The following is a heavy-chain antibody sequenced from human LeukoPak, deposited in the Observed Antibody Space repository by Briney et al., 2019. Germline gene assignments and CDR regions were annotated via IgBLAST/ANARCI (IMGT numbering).Heavy chain of an antibody. CDR2: INHSGST. CDR1: GGSFSGYY. CDR3: ASRNHYDFWSGQNLVAFDI. D-gene: IGHD3-3*01. V-gene: IGHV4-34*01. Sequence: SETLSLTCAVYGGSFSGYYWSWIRQPPGKGLEWIGEINHSGSTNYNPSLKSRVTISVDTSKNQFSLKLSSVTAADTAVYYCASRNHYDFWSGQNLVAFDIWGQGTMVTVSS. J-gene: IGHJ3*02.